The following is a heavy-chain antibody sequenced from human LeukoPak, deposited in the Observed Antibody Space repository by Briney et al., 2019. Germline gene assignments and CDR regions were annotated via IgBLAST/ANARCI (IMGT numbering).Heavy chain of an antibody. V-gene: IGHV3-7*03. CDR2: IKQDGSEK. D-gene: IGHD3-22*01. CDR3: AREVEVDYDSSGYMVY. CDR1: GFTFSSYW. J-gene: IGHJ4*02. Sequence: GGSLRLSCAASGFTFSSYWMSWVRQAPGKGLEWVANIKQDGSEKYYVDSVKGRFTISRDNAKSSLYLQMNSLRAEDTAVYYCAREVEVDYDSSGYMVYWGQGTLVTVSS.